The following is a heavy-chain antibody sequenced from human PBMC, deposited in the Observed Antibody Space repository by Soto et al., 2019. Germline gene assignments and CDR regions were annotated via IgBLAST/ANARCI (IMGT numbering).Heavy chain of an antibody. V-gene: IGHV3-30-3*01. Sequence: GGSLRLSCAAPGFTFSSYAMHWVRQAPGKGLEWVAVISYDGSNKYYADSVKGRFTISRDNSKNTLYLQMDSLRAEDTAVYYCASLYYYGSGSYYTDAFDIWGQGTMVTVSS. CDR2: ISYDGSNK. D-gene: IGHD3-10*01. J-gene: IGHJ3*02. CDR3: ASLYYYGSGSYYTDAFDI. CDR1: GFTFSSYA.